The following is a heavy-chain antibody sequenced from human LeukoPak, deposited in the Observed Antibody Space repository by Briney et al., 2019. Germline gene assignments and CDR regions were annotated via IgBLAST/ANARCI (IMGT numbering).Heavy chain of an antibody. CDR2: IYTSGST. CDR3: ARGMHGAYYYDSSGYYFDY. CDR1: GGSISSGSYY. Sequence: PSQTLSLTCTVSGGSISSGSYYWSWIRQPAGKGLEWIGRIYTSGSTNYNPSLKSRATISVDTSKNQFSLKLSSVTAADTAVYYCARGMHGAYYYDSSGYYFDYWGQGTLVTVSS. D-gene: IGHD3-22*01. J-gene: IGHJ4*02. V-gene: IGHV4-61*02.